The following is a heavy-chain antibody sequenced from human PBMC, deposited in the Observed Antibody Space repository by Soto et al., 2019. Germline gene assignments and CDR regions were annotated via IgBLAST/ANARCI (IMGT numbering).Heavy chain of an antibody. CDR1: GFTFSNYA. J-gene: IGHJ6*02. Sequence: EVQLLESGGGLVQPGGSLRLCCAASGFTFSNYAMSWVRQAPGKGLEWVSPISGSGENTYYADSVKGRFTISRDNSKNTLYLQMNNLRAEDTAVYYCAKTRGQSYYHAMDVWGQGTTVIVSS. V-gene: IGHV3-23*01. CDR3: AKTRGQSYYHAMDV. CDR2: ISGSGENT.